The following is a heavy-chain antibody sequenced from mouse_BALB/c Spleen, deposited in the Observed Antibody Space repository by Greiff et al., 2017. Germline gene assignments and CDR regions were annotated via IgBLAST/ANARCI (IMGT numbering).Heavy chain of an antibody. J-gene: IGHJ4*01. V-gene: IGHV2-9-2*01. CDR3: VRDRGYYYAMDY. CDR2: IWTGGGT. D-gene: IGHD2-2*01. Sequence: VNVVESGPGLVAPSQSLSITCTVSGFSLTSYDISWIRQPPGKGLEWLGVIWTGGGTNYNSAFMSRLSISKDNSKSQVFLKMNSLQTDDTAIYYCVRDRGYYYAMDYWGQGTSVTVSS. CDR1: GFSLTSYD.